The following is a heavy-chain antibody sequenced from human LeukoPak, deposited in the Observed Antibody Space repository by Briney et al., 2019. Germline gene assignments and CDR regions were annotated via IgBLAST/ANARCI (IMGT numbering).Heavy chain of an antibody. J-gene: IGHJ4*02. D-gene: IGHD1-26*01. CDR1: GFTFSSDG. CDR2: ISYDGSNK. CDR3: AKDVGATF. Sequence: GGSLRLSCAASGFTFSSDGMHWVRQAPGKGLEWVAVISYDGSNKYYADSVKGRFTISRDNSKNTLYLQMNSLRAEDTAVYYCAKDVGATFWGQGTLVTVSS. V-gene: IGHV3-30*18.